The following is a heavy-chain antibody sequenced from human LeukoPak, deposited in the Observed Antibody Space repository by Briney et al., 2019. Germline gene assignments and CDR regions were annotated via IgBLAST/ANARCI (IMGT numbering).Heavy chain of an antibody. V-gene: IGHV3-30*02. CDR1: GFTFSNSG. Sequence: GGSLRLSCAASGFTFSNSGMHWVRQAPGKGLEWVAFMRYDGSNQYYGDSVKGRFTISRDISKNTPYLQMNSLRAEDTAVYYCARWVAAAGHDAFDIWGQGTMVTVSS. J-gene: IGHJ3*02. CDR2: MRYDGSNQ. CDR3: ARWVAAAGHDAFDI. D-gene: IGHD6-13*01.